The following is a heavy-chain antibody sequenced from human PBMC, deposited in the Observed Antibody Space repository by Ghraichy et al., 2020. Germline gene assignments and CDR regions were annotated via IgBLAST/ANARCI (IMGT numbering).Heavy chain of an antibody. CDR3: ARVPRSGITGTDYFDY. D-gene: IGHD1-20*01. J-gene: IGHJ4*02. V-gene: IGHV4-31*03. CDR2: IYYSGST. Sequence: SETLSLTCTVSGGSVNSGGYYWSWIRQHPGKGLEWIGYIYYSGSTYYNPSLKSRVTISVDTSKNQFSLKLSSVTAADTAVYYCARVPRSGITGTDYFDYWGQGTLVTVSS. CDR1: GGSVNSGGYY.